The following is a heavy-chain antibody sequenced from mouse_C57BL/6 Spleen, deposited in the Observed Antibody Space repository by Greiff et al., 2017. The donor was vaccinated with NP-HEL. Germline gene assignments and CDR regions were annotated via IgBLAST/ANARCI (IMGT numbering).Heavy chain of an antibody. CDR2: ISDGGSYS. Sequence: DVHLVESGGGLVKPGGSLKLSCAASGFTFSSYAMSWVRQTPEKRLEWVATISDGGSYSYYPDNVKGRFTISRDNAKNNLYLQMSKLKSENTAMYYCARYYSNYRSGAMDYWGQGTSVTVSS. J-gene: IGHJ4*01. CDR3: ARYYSNYRSGAMDY. V-gene: IGHV5-4*01. CDR1: GFTFSSYA. D-gene: IGHD2-5*01.